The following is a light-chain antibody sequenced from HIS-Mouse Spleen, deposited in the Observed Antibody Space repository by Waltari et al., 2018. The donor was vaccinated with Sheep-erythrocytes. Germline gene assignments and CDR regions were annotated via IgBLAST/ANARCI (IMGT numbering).Light chain of an antibody. V-gene: IGLV2-14*01. CDR2: EVS. J-gene: IGLJ3*02. CDR3: SSYTSSSTWV. CDR1: TRALGCSNF. Sequence: QSALTQPAPVSGPPGQSITLPCPGPTRALGCSNFAPWYQQHPGKAPKLMIYEVSNRPSGVSNRFSGSKSGNTASLTISGLQAEDEADYYCSSYTSSSTWVFGGGTKLTVL.